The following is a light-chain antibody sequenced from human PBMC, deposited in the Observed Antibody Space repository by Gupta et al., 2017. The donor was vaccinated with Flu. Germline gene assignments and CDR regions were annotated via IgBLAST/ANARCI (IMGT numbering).Light chain of an antibody. Sequence: QLVLTQSPSASASLGASVKLTCILSSGHSRYAIAWHQQQPEKGPRYLLKVDFDGSHNRGVGIPDRFLGSCSGAAYYLTISSLQADDEDDYYCQTWDTGIQVFGGGTKLTVL. CDR1: SGHSRYA. J-gene: IGLJ2*01. CDR3: QTWDTGIQV. V-gene: IGLV4-69*01. CDR2: VDFDGSH.